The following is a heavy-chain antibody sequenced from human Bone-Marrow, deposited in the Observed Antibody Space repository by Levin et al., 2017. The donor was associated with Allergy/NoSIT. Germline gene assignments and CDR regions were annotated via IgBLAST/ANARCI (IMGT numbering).Heavy chain of an antibody. V-gene: IGHV1-2*02. CDR3: ARETNDYADNGDAFDF. CDR1: GYTFTGYY. J-gene: IGHJ3*01. Sequence: ASVKVSCTASGYTFTGYYLHWVRQAPGQGLEWMGWIKPNSGGTGSAQDFQGRVTMTSDTSISTVYMELSRLRSDDTAVYYCARETNDYADNGDAFDFWGQGTMVTVSS. CDR2: IKPNSGGT. D-gene: IGHD4-17*01.